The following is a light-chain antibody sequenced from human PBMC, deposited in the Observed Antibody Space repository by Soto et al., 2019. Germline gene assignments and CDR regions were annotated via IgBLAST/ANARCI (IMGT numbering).Light chain of an antibody. V-gene: IGKV3-20*01. CDR1: QSINSNY. Sequence: EIVLTQSPGTLSLSPGERVTLSCRASQSINSNYLAWYQQKPGQAPRLLIFGASSRATGIPDGFSGGGSGTDFTLTISRLEPEDFAVYYCQQYGSSPFTFGPGTKVDIK. J-gene: IGKJ3*01. CDR2: GAS. CDR3: QQYGSSPFT.